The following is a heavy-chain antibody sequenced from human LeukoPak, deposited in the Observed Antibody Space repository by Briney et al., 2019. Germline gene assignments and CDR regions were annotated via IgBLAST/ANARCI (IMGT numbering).Heavy chain of an antibody. CDR2: IYHSGST. D-gene: IGHD3-10*01. CDR3: ARDARRVGRGFDY. CDR1: GGSISSGGYS. V-gene: IGHV4-30-2*01. J-gene: IGHJ4*02. Sequence: PSETLSLTCTVSGGSISSGGYSWSWIRQPPGKGLEWIGYIYHSGSTYYNPSLKSRVTISVDRSKNQFSLKLSSVTAADTAVYYCARDARRVGRGFDYWGQGTLVTVSS.